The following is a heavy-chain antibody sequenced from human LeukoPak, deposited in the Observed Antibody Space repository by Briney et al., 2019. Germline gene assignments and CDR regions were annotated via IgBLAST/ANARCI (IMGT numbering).Heavy chain of an antibody. J-gene: IGHJ4*02. D-gene: IGHD3-10*01. V-gene: IGHV3-30*18. CDR1: GFTFSSYG. CDR3: VKDKRMVRGVMGGYFDY. Sequence: PGRSLRLSCAASGFTFSSYGMHWVRQAPGKGLEWVAVISYDGSNKYYADSVKGRFTISRDNSKNTLYLQMSSLRAEDTAVYYCVKDKRMVRGVMGGYFDYWGQGTLVTVSS. CDR2: ISYDGSNK.